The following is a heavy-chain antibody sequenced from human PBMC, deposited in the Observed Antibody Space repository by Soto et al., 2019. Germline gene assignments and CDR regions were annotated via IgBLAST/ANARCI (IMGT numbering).Heavy chain of an antibody. D-gene: IGHD6-13*01. CDR1: GGTFSSYA. Sequence: QVQLVQSGAEVKKPGSSVKVSCKASGGTFSSYAISWVRQAPGQGLEWMGGIIPIFGTANYAQKFQGRVMFTADESTRTAYMALSRLRSEDTAVYYCARRAWQQLDRGGMDVWGQGTTVTVSS. V-gene: IGHV1-69*12. CDR3: ARRAWQQLDRGGMDV. CDR2: IIPIFGTA. J-gene: IGHJ6*02.